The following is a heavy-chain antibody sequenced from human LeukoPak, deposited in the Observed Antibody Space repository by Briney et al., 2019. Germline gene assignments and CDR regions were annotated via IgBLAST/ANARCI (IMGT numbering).Heavy chain of an antibody. D-gene: IGHD3-22*01. Sequence: PSETLSLTCAVYGGSSSGYYWSWIRQPPGKGLEWIGSIYHSGSTYYNPSLKSRVTISVDTSKNQFSLKLSSVTAADTAVYYCARDPKYYYDSSGYYPKYYFDYWGQGTLVTVSS. CDR2: IYHSGST. CDR3: ARDPKYYYDSSGYYPKYYFDY. V-gene: IGHV4-34*01. J-gene: IGHJ4*02. CDR1: GGSSSGYY.